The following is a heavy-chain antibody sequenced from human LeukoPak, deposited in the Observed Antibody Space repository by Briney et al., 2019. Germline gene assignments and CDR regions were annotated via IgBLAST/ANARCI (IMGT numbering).Heavy chain of an antibody. D-gene: IGHD3-10*01. CDR2: IYTSGST. V-gene: IGHV4-61*02. Sequence: PSETLSLTCTVSGGSISSGSYYWSWIRQPAGKGLEWIGRIYTSGSTNYNPSLKSRVTISVDTSKNQFSLKLSSVTAADTAVYYCARDGRFGELDYWGQGTLVTVSS. CDR1: GGSISSGSYY. J-gene: IGHJ4*02. CDR3: ARDGRFGELDY.